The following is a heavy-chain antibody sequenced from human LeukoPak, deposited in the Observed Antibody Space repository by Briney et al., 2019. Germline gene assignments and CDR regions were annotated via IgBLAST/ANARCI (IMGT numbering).Heavy chain of an antibody. CDR1: GGSISSYY. V-gene: IGHV4-4*09. J-gene: IGHJ5*02. Sequence: SETLSLTCTVSGGSISSYYWSWIRQPPGKGLEWIGYIYTSGSTNYNPSLKSRVTISVDTSKNQFSLKLSSVTAADTAVYYCATQETYYDFWSGYHNRFDPWGQGTLVTVSS. D-gene: IGHD3-3*01. CDR3: ATQETYYDFWSGYHNRFDP. CDR2: IYTSGST.